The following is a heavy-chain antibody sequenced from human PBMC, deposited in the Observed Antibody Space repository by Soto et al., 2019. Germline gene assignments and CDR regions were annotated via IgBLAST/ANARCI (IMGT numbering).Heavy chain of an antibody. V-gene: IGHV3-49*03. Sequence: GGSLRLSCTASGFTFGDYAMSWFRQAPGKGLEWVGFIRSKAYGGTTEYAASVKGRFTISRDDSKSIAYLQMNSLKTEDTAVYYCTSQPYSSGRRWFDPWGQGTLVTVSS. CDR3: TSQPYSSGRRWFDP. J-gene: IGHJ5*02. CDR2: IRSKAYGGTT. D-gene: IGHD6-19*01. CDR1: GFTFGDYA.